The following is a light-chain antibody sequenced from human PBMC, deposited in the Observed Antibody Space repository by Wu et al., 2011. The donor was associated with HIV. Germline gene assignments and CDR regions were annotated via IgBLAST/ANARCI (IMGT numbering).Light chain of an antibody. V-gene: IGKV1-6*01. CDR2: TTS. CDR3: LQNHNYPWT. J-gene: IGKJ1*01. Sequence: APKLLIYTTSNYNMGPIKVQRSGSGTNFTLTISSLQPEDFATYYCLQNHNYPWTFGQGTKLEIK.